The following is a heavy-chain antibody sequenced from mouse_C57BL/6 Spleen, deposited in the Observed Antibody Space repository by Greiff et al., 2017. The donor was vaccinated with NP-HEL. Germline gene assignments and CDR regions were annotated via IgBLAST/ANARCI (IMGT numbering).Heavy chain of an antibody. Sequence: EVQLVESGGDLVMPGGSLKLSCAASGFTFSSYGMSWVRQTPDKRLEWVATISSGGSYTYYPDSVKGRFTISRDNAKNTLYLQMSSLKSEDTAMYYCARPPYDYDGRYAMDYWGQGTSVTVSS. CDR2: ISSGGSYT. CDR1: GFTFSSYG. D-gene: IGHD2-4*01. CDR3: ARPPYDYDGRYAMDY. V-gene: IGHV5-6*01. J-gene: IGHJ4*01.